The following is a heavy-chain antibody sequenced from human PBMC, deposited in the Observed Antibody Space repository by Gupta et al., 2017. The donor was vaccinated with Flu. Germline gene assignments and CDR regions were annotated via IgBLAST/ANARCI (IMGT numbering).Heavy chain of an antibody. CDR1: VGTSTSYA. J-gene: IGHJ4*02. V-gene: IGHV1-69*01. CDR2: ILPIFGTA. CDR3: ARDVGVYGIAAAGTTTTDY. D-gene: IGHD6-13*01. Sequence: QVQLVQSRAEVKKPASSVKVSCMASVGTSTSYAITWVRQASGQGLEWMGGILPIFGTANYAQKFKGRVTITADESTSTAYMELSSLRSEDTAVYYCARDVGVYGIAAAGTTTTDYWGQGTLVTVSS.